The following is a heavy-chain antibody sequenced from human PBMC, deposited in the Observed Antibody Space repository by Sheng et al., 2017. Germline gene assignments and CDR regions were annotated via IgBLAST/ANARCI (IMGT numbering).Heavy chain of an antibody. CDR1: GGSFSGYY. Sequence: QVQLQQWGAGLLKPSETLSLTCAVYGGSFSGYYWSWIRQPPGKGLEWIGEINHSGSTNYNPSLKSRVTISVDTSKNQFSLKLSSVTAADTAVYYCARDGRGNSVYCSSTSCYDNFDY. J-gene: IGHJ4*01. CDR3: ARDGRGNSVYCSSTSCYDNFDY. V-gene: IGHV4-34*01. D-gene: IGHD2-2*01. CDR2: INHSGST.